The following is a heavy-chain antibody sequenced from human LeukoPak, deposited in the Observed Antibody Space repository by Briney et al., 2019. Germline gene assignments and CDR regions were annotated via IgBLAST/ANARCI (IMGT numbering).Heavy chain of an antibody. CDR1: GGTFSSYA. D-gene: IGHD6-13*01. V-gene: IGHV1-69*04. Sequence: ASVKVSCKASGGTFSSYAISWVRQAPGQGLDWMGRIIPILGIANYAQKFQGRVTITADKSTSTAYMELSSLRSEDTAVYYCARAAQGIAAAGRGLDYWGQGTLVTVSS. CDR3: ARAAQGIAAAGRGLDY. CDR2: IIPILGIA. J-gene: IGHJ4*02.